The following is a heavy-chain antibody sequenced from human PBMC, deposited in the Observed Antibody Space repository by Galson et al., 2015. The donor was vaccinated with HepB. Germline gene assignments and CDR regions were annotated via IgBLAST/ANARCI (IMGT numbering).Heavy chain of an antibody. CDR1: GFVFSDYY. D-gene: IGHD4-17*01. Sequence: SLRLSCAASGFVFSDYYMSWIRQAPGKGLEWLSYISGGTTYSNYADSVKGRFTISRDNAKNSLYLQINSPRADDTAVYYCARVADSDYGDHTHFDYWGQGSLVTVSS. V-gene: IGHV3-11*06. CDR3: ARVADSDYGDHTHFDY. CDR2: ISGGTTYS. J-gene: IGHJ4*02.